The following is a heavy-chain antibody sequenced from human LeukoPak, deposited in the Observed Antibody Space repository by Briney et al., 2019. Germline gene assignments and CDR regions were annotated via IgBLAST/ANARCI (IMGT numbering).Heavy chain of an antibody. CDR3: ARLPGTGDHGWFDP. CDR1: PGSISSFY. V-gene: IGHV4-59*08. D-gene: IGHD6-13*01. J-gene: IGHJ5*02. Sequence: SETLSLTCTGSPGSISSFYWSWIRQPPGKGLEWIGYIFYRGNTHYNPSLRSRVSMSVDTSKDQISLQLNSVTAADTAVYYCARLPGTGDHGWFDPWGQGTLVIVSS. CDR2: IFYRGNT.